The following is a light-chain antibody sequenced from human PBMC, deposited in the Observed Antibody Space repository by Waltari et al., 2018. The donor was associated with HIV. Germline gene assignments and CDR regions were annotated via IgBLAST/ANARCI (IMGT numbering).Light chain of an antibody. V-gene: IGLV6-57*03. Sequence: NFMLTQPHSVSESAGKTVTISCTRNSGRFASNSVQWYQHRPGSAPPTVIYADDQIPSVVPARFSGSIDSSSRSASLTISGLTTEAEADYYCQSYDDTWVFGGGTKVTVL. CDR1: SGRFASNS. CDR2: ADD. CDR3: QSYDDTWV. J-gene: IGLJ3*02.